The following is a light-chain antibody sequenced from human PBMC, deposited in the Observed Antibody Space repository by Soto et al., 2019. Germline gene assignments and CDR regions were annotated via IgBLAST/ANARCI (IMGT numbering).Light chain of an antibody. Sequence: QSVLTQPPSASGTPGQRVTLSCSGSSSTIGSNAVNWYQQLPETAPKLLIHSNNERPSGVPDRFSGARSGTSASLVISGLQSEDEADFYCAAWDDSLNGSVFGGGTKLTVL. V-gene: IGLV1-44*01. J-gene: IGLJ2*01. CDR2: SNN. CDR1: SSTIGSNA. CDR3: AAWDDSLNGSV.